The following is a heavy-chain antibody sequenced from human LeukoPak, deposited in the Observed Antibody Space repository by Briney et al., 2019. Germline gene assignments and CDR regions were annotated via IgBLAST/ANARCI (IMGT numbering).Heavy chain of an antibody. J-gene: IGHJ6*02. D-gene: IGHD2-15*01. V-gene: IGHV3-23*01. Sequence: GGSLRLSCAASGLTVSNNYISWVRQAPGKGLEWVSTISGSGSNTYYADSVKGRFTISRDNSKNTLYLQMNSLRAEDTAEYYCAKKPAAGYCSGGSCSTYYYYNGMDVWGQGTTVTVSS. CDR1: GLTVSNNY. CDR3: AKKPAAGYCSGGSCSTYYYYNGMDV. CDR2: ISGSGSNT.